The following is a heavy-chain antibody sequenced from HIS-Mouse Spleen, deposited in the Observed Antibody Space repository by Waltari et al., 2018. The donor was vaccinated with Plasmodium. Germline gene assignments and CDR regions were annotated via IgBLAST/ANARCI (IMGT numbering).Heavy chain of an antibody. CDR2: ISYDGSNK. CDR3: ARLYYDFWSGYYPYGMDV. D-gene: IGHD3-3*01. J-gene: IGHJ6*02. Sequence: QVQLVESGGGVVQPGRSRRLSCAASGCTLSSYAMHWVPQAPGKGLEWVAVISYDGSNKYYADSVKGRFTISRDNSKNTLYLQMNSLRAEDTAVYYCARLYYDFWSGYYPYGMDVWGQGTTVTVSS. V-gene: IGHV3-30*04. CDR1: GCTLSSYA.